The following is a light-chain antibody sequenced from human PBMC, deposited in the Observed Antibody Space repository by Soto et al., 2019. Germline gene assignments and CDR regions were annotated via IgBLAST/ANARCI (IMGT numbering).Light chain of an antibody. CDR1: SSNIGGYNV. J-gene: IGLJ1*01. CDR2: EGI. V-gene: IGLV2-23*01. CDR3: CSSVGATTYV. Sequence: QSVLTQPASGSGSPGQPLPFSCSGTSSNIGGYNVVSWYQQHPGKAPKVIVYEGIKRPSGVYDRFSGSTSGSTAYLTISGLQAEDEAEYYCCSSVGATTYVFGSGTKVTVL.